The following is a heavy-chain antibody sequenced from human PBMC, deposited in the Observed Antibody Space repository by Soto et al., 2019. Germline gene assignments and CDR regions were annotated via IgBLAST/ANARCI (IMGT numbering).Heavy chain of an antibody. CDR3: ARVPDY. CDR2: IYHSGRT. J-gene: IGHJ4*02. V-gene: IGHV4-30-2*01. Sequence: PSETLSLTCAVSGGSINSGGYSWSWIRQPPGKGLEWIGYIYHSGRTYYNPSLKSRVTISVDRSKNQFSLKLSSVTAADTALYYCARVPDYWGQGTLVTVSS. CDR1: GGSINSGGYS.